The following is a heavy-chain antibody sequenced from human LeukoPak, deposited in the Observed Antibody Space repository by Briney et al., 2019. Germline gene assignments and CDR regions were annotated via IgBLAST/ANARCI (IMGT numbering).Heavy chain of an antibody. CDR1: GYTFTGYY. D-gene: IGHD1-26*01. CDR2: INPNSGGT. Sequence: GASVKVSCKASGYTFTGYYMHWVRQAPGQGLEWMGWINPNSGGTNYAQKFQGRVTMTRDTSISTAYMELSRLRSDDTAVYYCARGEVIRSGSYRRWFDPWGQGTLVTVSS. J-gene: IGHJ5*02. V-gene: IGHV1-2*02. CDR3: ARGEVIRSGSYRRWFDP.